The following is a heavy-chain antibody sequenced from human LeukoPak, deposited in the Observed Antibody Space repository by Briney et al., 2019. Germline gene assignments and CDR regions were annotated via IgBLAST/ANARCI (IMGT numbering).Heavy chain of an antibody. CDR1: GGSISSNNW. CDR3: ARVAMAENYYDSSGYFDY. J-gene: IGHJ4*02. V-gene: IGHV4-4*02. CDR2: IYHSGST. Sequence: SETLSLTCAVSGGSISSNNWWSWVRQPPGKGLEWIGEIYHSGSTNYNPSLKSRVTISVDKSKNQFSLELTSVTAADTAVYYCARVAMAENYYDSSGYFDYWGQGTLVTVSS. D-gene: IGHD3-22*01.